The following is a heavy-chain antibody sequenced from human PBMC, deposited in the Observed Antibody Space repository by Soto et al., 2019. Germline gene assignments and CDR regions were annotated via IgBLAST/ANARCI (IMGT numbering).Heavy chain of an antibody. CDR2: ISSSSSTI. V-gene: IGHV3-48*01. J-gene: IGHJ5*02. D-gene: IGHD5-12*01. Sequence: EVQLVESGGGLVQPGGSLRLSCAASGFTFSSYSMNWVRQAPGKGLEWVSYISSSSSTIYYADSVKGRFTISRDEAKNALYLQMNSLRAADTAVYYCAAEATILNWFDPWGQCTLGTVSS. CDR1: GFTFSSYS. CDR3: AAEATILNWFDP.